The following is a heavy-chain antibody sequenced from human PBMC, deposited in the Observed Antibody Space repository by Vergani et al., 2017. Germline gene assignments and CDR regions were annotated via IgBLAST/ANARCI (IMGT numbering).Heavy chain of an antibody. V-gene: IGHV4-34*01. CDR1: GGSFSGYY. CDR2: INHSGST. CDR3: ARGKDILTGYYPFGAFDI. Sequence: QVQLQQWGAGLLKPSETLSLTCAVYGGSFSGYYWSWIRQPPGKGLEWIGEINHSGSTNYNPSLKSRVTISVETSKNQFSLKLSSVTAADTAVYYCARGKDILTGYYPFGAFDIWGQGTMVTVSS. J-gene: IGHJ3*02. D-gene: IGHD3-9*01.